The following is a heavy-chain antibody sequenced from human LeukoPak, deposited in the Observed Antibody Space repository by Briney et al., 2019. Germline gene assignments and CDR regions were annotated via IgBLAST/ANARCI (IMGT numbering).Heavy chain of an antibody. V-gene: IGHV3-23*01. Sequence: GGSLRLSCAASGFTFRTYAMNWVRQAPGKGVEWVSTFSYICGSIYYEDSVKALFTISRDTSQNTMYLQMIRLRAGDTAVYYCAKPGRDYGDYYWFDTWGQGTLVTVSS. CDR3: AKPGRDYGDYYWFDT. J-gene: IGHJ5*02. CDR1: GFTFRTYA. D-gene: IGHD4-17*01. CDR2: FSYICGSI.